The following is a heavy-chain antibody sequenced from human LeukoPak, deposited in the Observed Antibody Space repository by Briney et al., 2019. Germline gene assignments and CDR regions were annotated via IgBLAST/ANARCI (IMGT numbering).Heavy chain of an antibody. V-gene: IGHV3-23*01. CDR3: AKTPGYCSSTSCSDY. CDR2: ISGSGGST. D-gene: IGHD2-2*01. J-gene: IGHJ4*02. Sequence: GGSLRLSCAASGFTFSSYSMNWVRQAPGKGLEWVSAISGSGGSTYYADSVKGRFTISRDNSKNTLYLQMNSLRAEDTAVYYCAKTPGYCSSTSCSDYWGQGTLVTVSS. CDR1: GFTFSSYS.